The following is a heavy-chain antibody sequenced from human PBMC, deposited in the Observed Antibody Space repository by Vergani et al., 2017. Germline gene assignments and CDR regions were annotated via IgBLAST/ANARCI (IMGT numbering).Heavy chain of an antibody. D-gene: IGHD3-10*01. CDR3: ARQNPYGSAHVDF. V-gene: IGHV4-38-2*01. J-gene: IGHJ4*02. Sequence: QVDLQESGPALVKFSETLSLNCAVSGYSAGSGYYWGSIRQPPGRGLGWIGCVHRNGNTYYTSSLRSHATISRDTSKNHFSLRLTSVTAADSAVDYCARQNPYGSAHVDFWGRGVLVTVSA. CDR2: VHRNGNT. CDR1: GYSAGSGYY.